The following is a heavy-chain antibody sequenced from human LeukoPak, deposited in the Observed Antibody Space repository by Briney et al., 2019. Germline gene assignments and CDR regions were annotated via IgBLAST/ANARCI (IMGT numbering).Heavy chain of an antibody. D-gene: IGHD3-10*01. CDR3: ARLSYGRVVDAFDM. CDR1: GFTFSSYW. J-gene: IGHJ3*02. V-gene: IGHV3-21*01. CDR2: ISSSSSYI. Sequence: NPGGSLRLSCAASGFTFSSYWMSWVRQAPGKGLEWVSCISSSSSYIYYADSVKGRFTISRDNAKNSLHLQMNSLRAEDTAVYYCARLSYGRVVDAFDMWGQGTMVTVSS.